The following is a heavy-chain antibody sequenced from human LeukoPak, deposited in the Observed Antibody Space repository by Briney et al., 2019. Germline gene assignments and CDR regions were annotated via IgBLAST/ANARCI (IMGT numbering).Heavy chain of an antibody. CDR3: ARGTMVVTLSGWYFDL. D-gene: IGHD4-23*01. CDR2: MNPNSGNT. CDR1: GYTFTSYD. Sequence: ASVKVSCKASGYTFTSYDINWVRQATGQGLEWMGWMNPNSGNTGYAQKFQGRVTMTRNTSISTAYMELSSLRSEDTAVYYCARGTMVVTLSGWYFDLWGRGTLVTVSS. J-gene: IGHJ2*01. V-gene: IGHV1-8*01.